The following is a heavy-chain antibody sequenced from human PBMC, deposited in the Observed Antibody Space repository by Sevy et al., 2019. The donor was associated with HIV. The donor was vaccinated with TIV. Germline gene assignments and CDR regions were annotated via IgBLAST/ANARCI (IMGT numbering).Heavy chain of an antibody. Sequence: ASVKASCKASGYSFTAYYIHWVRQAPGQGLEWMGWINPNSDGTNYAQKLQGRVTMTTDTSTSTAYMELRSLRSDDTAVYYCARVEAICGGDCYPFDYWGQGTLVTVSS. CDR3: ARVEAICGGDCYPFDY. V-gene: IGHV1-2*02. CDR1: GYSFTAYY. CDR2: INPNSDGT. D-gene: IGHD2-21*01. J-gene: IGHJ4*02.